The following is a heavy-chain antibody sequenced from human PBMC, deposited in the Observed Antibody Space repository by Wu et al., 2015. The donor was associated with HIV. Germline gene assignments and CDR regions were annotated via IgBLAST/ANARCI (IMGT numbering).Heavy chain of an antibody. Sequence: QVQLVQSGPEVKKPGASVRVSCEASGYTRNTYYIHWVRQAPGQGLEWMGWINPNSGGTNYAQKFQSRVTMTRATSISTAYMELYRLRSDDTAVYYCARADYFGSGTYFRTLDYWGQGTLVTVSS. V-gene: IGHV1-2*02. D-gene: IGHD3-10*01. CDR1: GYTRNTYY. CDR3: ARADYFGSGTYFRTLDY. J-gene: IGHJ4*02. CDR2: INPNSGGT.